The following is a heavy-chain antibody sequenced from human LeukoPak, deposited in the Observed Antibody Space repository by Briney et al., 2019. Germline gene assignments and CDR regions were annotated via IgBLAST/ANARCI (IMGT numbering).Heavy chain of an antibody. V-gene: IGHV1-69*06. CDR1: GGTFSSFA. Sequence: SVEVSCKASGGTFSSFAISWVRQAPGQGLEWMGGIIPIFGTANYAQKFQGRVTITADKSTSTAYMELRSLGSGDTAVYYCARDPITAWDLVYYHNYIHVWGTGTSVTISS. D-gene: IGHD1-26*01. J-gene: IGHJ6*03. CDR2: IIPIFGTA. CDR3: ARDPITAWDLVYYHNYIHV.